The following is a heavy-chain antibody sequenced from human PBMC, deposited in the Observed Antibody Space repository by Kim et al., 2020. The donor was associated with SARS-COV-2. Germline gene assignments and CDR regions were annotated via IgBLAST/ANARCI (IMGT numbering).Heavy chain of an antibody. D-gene: IGHD5-12*01. J-gene: IGHJ4*02. CDR2: IIPIFGTA. V-gene: IGHV1-69*13. Sequence: SVKVSCKASGGTFSSYAISWVRQAPGQGLEWMGGIIPIFGTANYAQKFQGRVTITADESTSTAYMELSSLRSEDTAVYYCATLSDGYNLDLGGWGQGTLVTVSS. CDR1: GGTFSSYA. CDR3: ATLSDGYNLDLGG.